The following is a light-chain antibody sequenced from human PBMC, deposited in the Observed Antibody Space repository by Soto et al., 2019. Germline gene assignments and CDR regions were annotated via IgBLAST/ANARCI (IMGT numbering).Light chain of an antibody. CDR1: QGISNH. CDR2: AAS. V-gene: IGKV1-27*01. Sequence: DMQMTQSPPSLSASVGDTVAITCRASQGISNHLAWYQQKPGKAPKLLIYAASTLQSGVPSRFSGSGSGTDFTLTISSLQPEDVATYDCQKYDRAPWTFGRGTKVEI. CDR3: QKYDRAPWT. J-gene: IGKJ1*01.